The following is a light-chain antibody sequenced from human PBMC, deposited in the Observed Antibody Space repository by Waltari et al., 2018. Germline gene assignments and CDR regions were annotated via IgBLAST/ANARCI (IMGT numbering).Light chain of an antibody. CDR2: KAN. CDR1: SGPLSTTCD. Sequence: QTVVAHGTVLGVAPVAIVAFTFALRSGPLSTTCDATWYQQTPGQAPRTLVYKANARSSGVPDRFSGSILGNTAALTITGDQADDESDYYCALYMGSGIWVFGGGTRLTVL. J-gene: IGLJ3*02. V-gene: IGLV8-61*01. CDR3: ALYMGSGIWV.